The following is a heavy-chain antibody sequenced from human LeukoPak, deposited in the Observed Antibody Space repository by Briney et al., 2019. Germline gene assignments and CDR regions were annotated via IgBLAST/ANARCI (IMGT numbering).Heavy chain of an antibody. CDR3: ARAAYYYDSSGYYYDPWYFDY. Sequence: SQTLSLTCAISGDSFSSNSAAWNWLRQSPSRGLEWLGRTYYRTKWYNDYAVSVKSRITINPDTSKNQCSLQLNSVTPEDTAVYYCARAAYYYDSSGYYYDPWYFDYWGQGTLVTVSS. J-gene: IGHJ4*02. CDR2: TYYRTKWYN. D-gene: IGHD3-22*01. CDR1: GDSFSSNSAA. V-gene: IGHV6-1*01.